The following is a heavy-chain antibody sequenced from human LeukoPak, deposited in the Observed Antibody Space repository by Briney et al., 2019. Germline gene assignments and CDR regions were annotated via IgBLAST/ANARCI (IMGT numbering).Heavy chain of an antibody. CDR3: ANEIRPNDY. D-gene: IGHD4-17*01. CDR2: IYSDDST. CDR1: GFTVSGVY. V-gene: IGHV3-53*01. Sequence: GGSLRLSCVASGFTVSGVYMSWVRQAPGQGLDWVSVIYSDDSTYYADSVKGRFTISRDNSKNTLYLQMNSLRAEDTAVYYCANEIRPNDYWGQGTQVTVSS. J-gene: IGHJ4*02.